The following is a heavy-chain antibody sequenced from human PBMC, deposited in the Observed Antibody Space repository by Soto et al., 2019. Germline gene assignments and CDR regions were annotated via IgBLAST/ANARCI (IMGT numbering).Heavy chain of an antibody. CDR1: GFTFGDYA. CDR3: TRGLPLGYCSGGSCYSSTTELWAAPPFDY. J-gene: IGHJ4*02. D-gene: IGHD2-15*01. V-gene: IGHV3-49*03. CDR2: IRSKAYGGTT. Sequence: PGGSLRLSCTASGFTFGDYAMSWFRQAPGKGLEWVGFIRSKAYGGTTEYAASVKGRFTISRDDSKSIAYLQMNSLKTEDTAVYYCTRGLPLGYCSGGSCYSSTTELWAAPPFDYWGQGTLVTVSS.